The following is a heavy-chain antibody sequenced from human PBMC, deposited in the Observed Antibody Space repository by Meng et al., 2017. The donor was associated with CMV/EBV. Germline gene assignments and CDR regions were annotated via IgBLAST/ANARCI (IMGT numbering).Heavy chain of an antibody. V-gene: IGHV3-73*01. CDR1: GFTFSGSA. CDR3: TSGGVVVPAARDDEYYYYYGMDV. Sequence: GEFLKISCAASGFTFSGSAMHWVRQASGKGLEWVGRIRSKANSYATAYAASVKGRFTISRDDSKNTAYLQMNSLKTEDTAVYYCTSGGVVVPAARDDEYYYYYGMDVWGQGTTVTVSS. J-gene: IGHJ6*02. CDR2: IRSKANSYAT. D-gene: IGHD2-2*01.